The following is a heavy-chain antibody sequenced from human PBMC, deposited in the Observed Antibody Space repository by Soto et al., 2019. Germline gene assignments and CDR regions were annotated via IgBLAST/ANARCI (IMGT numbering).Heavy chain of an antibody. CDR3: ARNAESSGWYYYYYMDV. CDR2: INACDGSA. CDR1: GYTFTTYY. D-gene: IGHD6-19*01. J-gene: IGHJ6*03. V-gene: IGHV1-18*04. Sequence: ASVKVSCKASGYTFTTYYIQWVRQAPGQGLEWMGRINACDGSATYAQKLQGRVTMTTDTSTSTAYMELRSLRSDDTAVYYCARNAESSGWYYYYYMDVWGKGTTVTVSS.